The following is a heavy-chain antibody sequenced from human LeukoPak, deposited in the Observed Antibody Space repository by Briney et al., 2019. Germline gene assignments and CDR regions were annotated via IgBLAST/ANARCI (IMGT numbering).Heavy chain of an antibody. CDR1: GGSISSYY. J-gene: IGHJ6*03. CDR3: ARGSTAAAGTDYYYYMDV. CDR2: IYTSGST. V-gene: IGHV4-4*07. Sequence: SETLSLTCTVSGGSISSYYWSWIRQPAGKGLEWIGRIYTSGSTNYNPSLKSRVTMSVDTSKNQFSLKLSSVTAADTAVYYCARGSTAAAGTDYYYYMDVWGKGTTVTVSS. D-gene: IGHD6-13*01.